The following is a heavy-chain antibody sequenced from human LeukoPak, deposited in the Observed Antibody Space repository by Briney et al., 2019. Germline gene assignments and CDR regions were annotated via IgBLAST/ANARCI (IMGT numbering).Heavy chain of an antibody. Sequence: QPGGSLRLSCAASGFTFDNYRMSWVRQAPGKGLEWVSTVNADGGNTYYADSVKGRFTISRDSSRNTVYFQLNNLRVEDTAIYYCAKASWVSSTDAVRWGQGTLVTVSS. J-gene: IGHJ4*02. CDR3: AKASWVSSTDAVR. D-gene: IGHD3-16*01. CDR1: GFTFDNYR. V-gene: IGHV3-23*01. CDR2: VNADGGNT.